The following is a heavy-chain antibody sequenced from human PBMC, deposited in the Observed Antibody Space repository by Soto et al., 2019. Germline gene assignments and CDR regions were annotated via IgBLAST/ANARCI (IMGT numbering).Heavy chain of an antibody. CDR2: IYYSGST. CDR3: ARGGNVLRFLEWIDYGMDV. CDR1: GGSISSYY. J-gene: IGHJ6*02. D-gene: IGHD3-3*01. Sequence: PSETLSLSCTVSGGSISSYYWSWIRQPPGKGLEWIGYIYYSGSTNYNPSLKSRVTISVDTSKNQFSLKLSSVTAADTAVYYCARGGNVLRFLEWIDYGMDVWGQGTTVTVSS. V-gene: IGHV4-59*01.